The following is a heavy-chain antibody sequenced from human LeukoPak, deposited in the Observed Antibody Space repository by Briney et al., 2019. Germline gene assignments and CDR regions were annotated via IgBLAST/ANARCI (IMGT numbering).Heavy chain of an antibody. CDR2: INPNSGGT. D-gene: IGHD3-10*01. V-gene: IGHV1-2*02. CDR3: ARERITMVRGAKSNWFDP. J-gene: IGHJ5*02. CDR1: GYTFTGYY. Sequence: GASVKVSCKASGYTFTGYYMHWVRQAPGQGLEWMGWINPNSGGTNYAQKFQGRVTMTRDTSISTAYMELNRLRSDDTAVYYCARERITMVRGAKSNWFDPWGQGTLVTVSS.